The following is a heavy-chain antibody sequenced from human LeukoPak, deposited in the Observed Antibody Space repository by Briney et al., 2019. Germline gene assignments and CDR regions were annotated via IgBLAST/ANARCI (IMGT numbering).Heavy chain of an antibody. V-gene: IGHV4-59*01. CDR3: ARDHTGGNYYFDC. Sequence: SETLSLTCTVSGGSISSYFWSWIRQPPGKGLEWIGYIYYSGTTNYNPSLKSRVTISVDTSKNQFSLKLTSVTAADTAVYYCARDHTGGNYYFDCWGQGTLVTVSS. CDR2: IYYSGTT. J-gene: IGHJ4*02. CDR1: GGSISSYF. D-gene: IGHD2-8*02.